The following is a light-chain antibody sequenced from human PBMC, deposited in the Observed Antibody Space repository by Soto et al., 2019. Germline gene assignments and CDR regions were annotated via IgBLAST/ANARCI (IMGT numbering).Light chain of an antibody. Sequence: EIVMTQSPLSLSVPPGQPASISCRSSQGLRHTDGKTHLFWYLQKPGQPPQALIFEVSNRLSGVPDRFSGSGSGTDFTLKISRVEAEDVGVYYCMQTIQLPLTFGGGNKVEIK. CDR2: EVS. CDR1: QGLRHTDGKTH. CDR3: MQTIQLPLT. J-gene: IGKJ4*01. V-gene: IGKV2D-29*01.